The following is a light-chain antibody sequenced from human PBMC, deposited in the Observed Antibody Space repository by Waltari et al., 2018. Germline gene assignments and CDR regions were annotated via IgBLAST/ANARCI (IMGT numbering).Light chain of an antibody. CDR3: QQYYSSPPT. CDR2: WAS. V-gene: IGKV4-1*01. J-gene: IGKJ1*01. Sequence: DIVMTQSPDSLAVSLGERATINCKSSQSVLYSFNNKNYLGWYQQKPGQSPNMLIYWASTRESGVPDRFSGSGSGTDFTLTISSLQAEDVAVYYCQQYYSSPPTFGQGTKVEIK. CDR1: QSVLYSFNNKNY.